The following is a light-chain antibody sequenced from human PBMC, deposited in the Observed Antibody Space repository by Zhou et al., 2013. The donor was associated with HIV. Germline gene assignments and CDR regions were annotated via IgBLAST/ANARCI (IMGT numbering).Light chain of an antibody. CDR1: QSVSSN. CDR2: GAS. V-gene: IGKV3-15*01. Sequence: EIVMTQSPATLSVSPGERATLSYRASQSVSSNLAWYQQKPGQAPRLLIYGASTRATGIPARFSGSGSGTEFTLTINNMQSEDFAVYYCQQYNNWPPYTFGQGTKLEIK. CDR3: QQYNNWPPYT. J-gene: IGKJ2*01.